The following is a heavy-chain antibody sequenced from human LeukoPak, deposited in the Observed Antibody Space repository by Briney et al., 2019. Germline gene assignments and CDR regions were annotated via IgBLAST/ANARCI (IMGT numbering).Heavy chain of an antibody. J-gene: IGHJ4*02. Sequence: ASVKVSCKASGYTFTGYYMHWVRQAPGQGLEWMGWINPNSGGTNYAQKFQGRVTMTRDTSISTAYMELSRLRSDDTAVYYCARDLARVPAANQNFDYWGQGTLVTVSS. CDR3: ARDLARVPAANQNFDY. CDR2: INPNSGGT. V-gene: IGHV1-2*02. D-gene: IGHD2-2*01. CDR1: GYTFTGYY.